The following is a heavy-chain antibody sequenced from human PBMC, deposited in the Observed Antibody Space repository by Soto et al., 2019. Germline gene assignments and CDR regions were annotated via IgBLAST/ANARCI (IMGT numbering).Heavy chain of an antibody. D-gene: IGHD4-17*01. J-gene: IGHJ4*02. CDR2: IYYSGST. CDR3: ARDSGYGDLFDY. Sequence: SETLSLTCTVSGGSISSYYWSWIRQPPGKGLEWIGYIYYSGSTNYNPSLKSRVTISVDTSKNQFSLKLSSVTAADTAVYYCARDSGYGDLFDYWGQGTLVTVSS. CDR1: GGSISSYY. V-gene: IGHV4-59*01.